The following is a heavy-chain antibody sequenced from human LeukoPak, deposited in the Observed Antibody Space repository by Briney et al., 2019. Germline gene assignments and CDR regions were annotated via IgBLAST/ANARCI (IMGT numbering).Heavy chain of an antibody. CDR1: GFTFSSYE. CDR3: ARDRKVPAAMYNYGMDV. CDR2: ISSSGSTI. Sequence: GGSLRLSCAASGFTFSSYEMNWVRQAPGKGLEWVSYISSSGSTIYYADSVKGRFTISRDNAKNSLYLQMNSLGAEDTAVYYCARDRKVPAAMYNYGMDVWGKGTTVTVSS. J-gene: IGHJ6*04. D-gene: IGHD2-2*01. V-gene: IGHV3-48*03.